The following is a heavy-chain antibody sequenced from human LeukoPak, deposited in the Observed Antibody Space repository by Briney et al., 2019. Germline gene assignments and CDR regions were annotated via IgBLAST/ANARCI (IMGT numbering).Heavy chain of an antibody. CDR3: AKFYDISTGYFDC. Sequence: GGSLRLSCAASGFTFSSYSMNWVRQAPGKGLEWVSAISGGGGSTYYADSVKGRFTISRDNSKNTLYLQMNSLRAEDTAVYYCAKFYDISTGYFDCWGQGTLVTVSS. CDR1: GFTFSSYS. D-gene: IGHD3-9*01. CDR2: ISGGGGST. V-gene: IGHV3-23*01. J-gene: IGHJ4*02.